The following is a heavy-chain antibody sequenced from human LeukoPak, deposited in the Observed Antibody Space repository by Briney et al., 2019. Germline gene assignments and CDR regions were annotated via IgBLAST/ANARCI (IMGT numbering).Heavy chain of an antibody. V-gene: IGHV3-23*01. D-gene: IGHD6-13*01. Sequence: GGSLRLSCAASGFTFSSYAMSWVRQAPGKGLEWVSAISGRGVTTYYADSVKGRFTISRDNSKNTLYLQMNSLRAEDTAVYYCAKYSSSWSFDYWGQGTPVTVSS. CDR3: AKYSSSWSFDY. CDR1: GFTFSSYA. CDR2: ISGRGVTT. J-gene: IGHJ4*02.